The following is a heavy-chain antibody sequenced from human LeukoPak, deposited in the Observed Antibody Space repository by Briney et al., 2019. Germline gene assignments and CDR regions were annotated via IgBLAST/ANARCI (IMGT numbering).Heavy chain of an antibody. D-gene: IGHD6-19*01. CDR1: GFTFSSYG. CDR3: ARARMGSSGWSLRAHYYYYGMDV. J-gene: IGHJ6*02. CDR2: IWYDGSNK. V-gene: IGHV3-33*01. Sequence: PGGSLRLSCAASGFTFSSYGMHWVRQAPGKGLEWVAVIWYDGSNKYYADSVKGRFTISRDNSKNTLYLQMNSLRAEDTAVYYCARARMGSSGWSLRAHYYYYGMDVWGQGTTVTVSS.